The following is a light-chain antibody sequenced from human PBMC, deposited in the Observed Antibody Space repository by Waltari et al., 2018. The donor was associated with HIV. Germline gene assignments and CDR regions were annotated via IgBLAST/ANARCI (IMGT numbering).Light chain of an antibody. Sequence: QSALTQPPSASGSPGQSVTISCPGTSSNVGGYNYVSWYQQHPGKAPKLMIYGVSKRPSGVPDRFSGSKSGNTASLTVSGLQAEDEADYYCSSYAGSNNLDVFGTGTKVTVL. V-gene: IGLV2-8*01. CDR3: SSYAGSNNLDV. CDR2: GVS. CDR1: SSNVGGYNY. J-gene: IGLJ1*01.